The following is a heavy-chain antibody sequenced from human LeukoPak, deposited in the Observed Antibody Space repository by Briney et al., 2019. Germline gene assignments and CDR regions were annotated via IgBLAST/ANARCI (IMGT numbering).Heavy chain of an antibody. CDR1: GFTFSSYS. CDR3: ARDTKYAFDN. V-gene: IGHV3-48*01. D-gene: IGHD2-2*01. J-gene: IGHJ4*02. Sequence: QPGGSLILSCAASGFTFSSYSMNWVRPAPEKGLEGISYIGISSGNTKYADSVKGRFTISGDKAKNSVYLQMNSLRVEDTAVYYCARDTKYAFDNWGQGTLVTVSS. CDR2: IGISSGNT.